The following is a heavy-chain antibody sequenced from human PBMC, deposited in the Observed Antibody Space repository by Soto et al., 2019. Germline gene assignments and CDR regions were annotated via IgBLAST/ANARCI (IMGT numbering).Heavy chain of an antibody. Sequence: QVQLQESGPGLVKPSQTLSLTCTVSGGSLSSGDYYWSWIRQPPGKGLEWIGYIYYSGRTYYNPSLPSRVTISVDTSKSQFSLKPSSVTAADTAVYYCARGVTSLAHEFDYWGQGTLVTVSS. CDR1: GGSLSSGDYY. CDR3: ARGVTSLAHEFDY. CDR2: IYYSGRT. V-gene: IGHV4-30-4*01. J-gene: IGHJ4*02. D-gene: IGHD4-17*01.